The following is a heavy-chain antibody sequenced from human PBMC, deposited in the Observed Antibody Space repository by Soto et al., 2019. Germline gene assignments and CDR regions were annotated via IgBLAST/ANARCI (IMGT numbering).Heavy chain of an antibody. CDR2: IHTTGRT. V-gene: IGHV4-4*07. CDR3: ARDADYEFWSGHVWDGLDV. CDR1: GGSIDNYY. Sequence: QVQLHESGPGLVKPSETLSLMCVVTGGSIDNYYWTWIRQPAGKGLEWIGRIHTTGRTSYNPSLKNRVTMALDIVKTHFTLILTSVAAAAAALYYCARDADYEFWSGHVWDGLDVGGQGTTVTVSS. J-gene: IGHJ6*02. D-gene: IGHD3-3*01.